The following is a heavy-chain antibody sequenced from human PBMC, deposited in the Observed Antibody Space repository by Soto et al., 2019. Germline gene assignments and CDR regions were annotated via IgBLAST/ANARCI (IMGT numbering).Heavy chain of an antibody. CDR3: ATSVGSGSRAFDY. CDR1: GDTFNFYT. CDR2: FNPILSFS. D-gene: IGHD3-10*01. V-gene: IGHV1-69*02. Sequence: QVQLVKSGAEVKKPGSSVKVSCKASGDTFNFYTINWVRQAPGLGLEWMGRFNPILSFSNSALKFQGRVTFTADKSTSTAYMVLSSLRSEDTAIYYCATSVGSGSRAFDYWGQGALVTVSS. J-gene: IGHJ4*02.